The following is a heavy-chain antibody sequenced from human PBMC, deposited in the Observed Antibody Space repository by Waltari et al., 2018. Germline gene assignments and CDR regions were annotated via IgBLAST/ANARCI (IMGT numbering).Heavy chain of an antibody. CDR3: ARVELRVYYYMDV. D-gene: IGHD3-10*01. J-gene: IGHJ6*03. CDR1: GGSISSHY. Sequence: QVQLQESGPGLVKPSETLSLTCTVSGGSISSHYWSWIRQPPGKGLEWIGYIYYSGSTNYNPSLKSRVTISVDTSKNQFSLKLSSVTAVDTAVYYCARVELRVYYYMDVWGKGTTVTVSS. CDR2: IYYSGST. V-gene: IGHV4-59*11.